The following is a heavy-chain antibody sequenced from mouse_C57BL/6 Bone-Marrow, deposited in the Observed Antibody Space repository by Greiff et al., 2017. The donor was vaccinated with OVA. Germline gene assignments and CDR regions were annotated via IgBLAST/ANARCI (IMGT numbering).Heavy chain of an antibody. Sequence: VQLQQSGPGLVQPSQSLSITCTVSGFSLTSYGVHWVRQSPGKGLEWLGVIWSGGSTDYNAAFISRLSISKDNSKSQVFFKMNSLQADDTAIYYCARSTMVTQFAYWGQGTLVTVSA. D-gene: IGHD2-1*01. CDR3: ARSTMVTQFAY. J-gene: IGHJ3*01. CDR2: IWSGGST. V-gene: IGHV2-2*01. CDR1: GFSLTSYG.